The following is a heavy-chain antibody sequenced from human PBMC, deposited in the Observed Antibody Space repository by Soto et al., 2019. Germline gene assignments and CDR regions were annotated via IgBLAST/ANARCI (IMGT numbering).Heavy chain of an antibody. D-gene: IGHD2-8*01. CDR3: ARDSRCTNGVCSDDGFDY. V-gene: IGHV3-7*05. Sequence: GGSLRLSCAASGFTFSSYWMSWVRQAPGKGLEWVANVKQDGSEKYYVDSVKGRFTISRDNAKNSLYLQMNSLRAEDTAVYYCARDSRCTNGVCSDDGFDYWGQGTLVTVSS. J-gene: IGHJ4*02. CDR2: VKQDGSEK. CDR1: GFTFSSYW.